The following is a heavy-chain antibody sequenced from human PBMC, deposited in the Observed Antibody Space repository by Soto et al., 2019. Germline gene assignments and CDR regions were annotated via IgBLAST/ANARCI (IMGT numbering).Heavy chain of an antibody. D-gene: IGHD3-3*01. CDR1: GGSFSGYY. V-gene: IGHV4-34*01. CDR2: INHSGST. Sequence: SETLSLTCAVYGGSFSGYYWSWIRQPPGKGLEWIGEINHSGSTNYNPSLKSRVIISVDTSKNQFSLKLSSVTAADTAVYYCARGAYDFWSGYQETYYYYYGMDVWGQGTTVTVSS. CDR3: ARGAYDFWSGYQETYYYYYGMDV. J-gene: IGHJ6*02.